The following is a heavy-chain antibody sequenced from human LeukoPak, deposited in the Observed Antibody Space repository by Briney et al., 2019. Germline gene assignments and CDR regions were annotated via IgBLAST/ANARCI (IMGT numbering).Heavy chain of an antibody. CDR2: ISYDGGNK. CDR3: ARTYRPYYYGMDV. CDR1: GFTFSSYG. V-gene: IGHV3-30*03. J-gene: IGHJ6*02. Sequence: GSLRLSCAASGFTFSSYGMHWVRQAPGKGLEWVALISYDGGNKYYADSVKGRFTISKDNSKNTLYLQMNSLRAEDTAVYYCARTYRPYYYGMDVWGQGTTVTVSS. D-gene: IGHD4-11*01.